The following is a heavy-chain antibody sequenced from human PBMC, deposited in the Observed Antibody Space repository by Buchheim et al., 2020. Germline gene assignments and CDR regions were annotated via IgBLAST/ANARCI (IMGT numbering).Heavy chain of an antibody. J-gene: IGHJ4*01. V-gene: IGHV3-33*01. D-gene: IGHD5-12*01. Sequence: VQLVEYGGGVVQPGRSLRLSCAASGFSCRSYAMHWVRQAPGKGLEWVVGIWWDGSHKDYGDSVKGRFTISRDKTKNTVYRQMNSLRAEDTAVYYCVGDPPNSGYAFDCCRHRTL. CDR2: IWWDGSHK. CDR1: GFSCRSYA. CDR3: VGDPPNSGYAFDC.